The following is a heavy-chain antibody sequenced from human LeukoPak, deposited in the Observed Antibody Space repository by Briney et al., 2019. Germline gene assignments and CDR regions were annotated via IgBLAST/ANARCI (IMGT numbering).Heavy chain of an antibody. CDR3: ATEGNGDYGAFDI. Sequence: SETLSLTCAVYGGSFSGYYWSWIRQPPGKGLEWIGEINHSGSTNYNPSLKSRVTISVDTSKNQISLKLSSVTAADTAVYYCATEGNGDYGAFDIWGQGTMVTVSS. V-gene: IGHV4-34*01. J-gene: IGHJ3*02. CDR1: GGSFSGYY. D-gene: IGHD4-17*01. CDR2: INHSGST.